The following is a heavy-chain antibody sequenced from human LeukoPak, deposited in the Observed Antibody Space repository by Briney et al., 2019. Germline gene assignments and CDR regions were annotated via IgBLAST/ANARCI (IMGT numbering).Heavy chain of an antibody. CDR1: GFTFSSYS. J-gene: IGHJ4*02. CDR3: AARKVRGVWFYLDY. Sequence: GGSLRLSCAASGFTFSSYSMNWVRQAPGKELEWVSSISSSSRDINYADSVKGRFAISTDNSKNTLYLQMNSLRVEDTAVYFCAARKVRGVWFYLDYWGQGTLVTVSS. CDR2: ISSSSRDI. V-gene: IGHV3-21*04. D-gene: IGHD3-10*01.